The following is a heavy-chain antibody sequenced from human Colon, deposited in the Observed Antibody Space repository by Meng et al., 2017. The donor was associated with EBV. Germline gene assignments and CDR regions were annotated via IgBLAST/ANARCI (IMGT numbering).Heavy chain of an antibody. D-gene: IGHD1-26*01. CDR3: ARGPGGSYYLYYFDY. J-gene: IGHJ4*02. CDR1: GGSFSGYY. CDR2: INHSGST. Sequence: QGRRKQWGAGLLKPSETLSLTCAVYGGSFSGYYWSWIRQPPEKGLEWIGEINHSGSTNYNPSLKSRVTISVDTSKKQFSLKLSSVTAADTAVYYCARGPGGSYYLYYFDYWGQGTLVTVSS. V-gene: IGHV4-34*01.